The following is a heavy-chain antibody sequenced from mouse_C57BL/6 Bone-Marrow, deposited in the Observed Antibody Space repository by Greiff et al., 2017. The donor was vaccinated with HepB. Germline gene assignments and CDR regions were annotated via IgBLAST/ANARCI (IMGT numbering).Heavy chain of an antibody. V-gene: IGHV14-4*01. CDR3: TTSLRSYWYFDV. D-gene: IGHD1-1*01. CDR1: GFNIKDDY. CDR2: LDPENGDT. J-gene: IGHJ1*03. Sequence: VHVKQSGAELVRPGASVKLSCTASGFNIKDDYMHWVMQRPEQGLEWIGWLDPENGDTEYASKFQGKATITADTSSNTAYLQLRSLTSEDTAVYYCTTSLRSYWYFDVWGTGTTVTVSS.